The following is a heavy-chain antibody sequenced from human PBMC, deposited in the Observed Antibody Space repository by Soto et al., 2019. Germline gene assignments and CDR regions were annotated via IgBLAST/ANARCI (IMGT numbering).Heavy chain of an antibody. J-gene: IGHJ4*02. CDR3: AREYDSSGYPPPFDY. V-gene: IGHV1-69*01. D-gene: IGHD3-22*01. CDR2: IIPIFGTA. Sequence: GGPVKGSRKGSGGPLRSYAISWGRQAPGQGLEWMGGIIPIFGTANYAQKFQGRVTITADESTSTAYMELSSLRSEDTAVYYCAREYDSSGYPPPFDYWGQGTLVTVSS. CDR1: GGPLRSYA.